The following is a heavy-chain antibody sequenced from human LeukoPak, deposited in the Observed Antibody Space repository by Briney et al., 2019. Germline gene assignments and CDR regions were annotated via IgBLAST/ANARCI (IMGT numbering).Heavy chain of an antibody. J-gene: IGHJ2*01. D-gene: IGHD3-22*01. CDR1: GGSISSGGYS. CDR2: IYHSGST. V-gene: IGHV4-30-2*01. CDR3: ARDNQGRSGAYYDSSGYYSRYFDL. Sequence: PSETLSLTCAVSGGSISSGGYSWSWIRQPPGKGLEWIGYIYHSGSTHYNPSLKSRVTISVDRSKNQFSLKLSSVTAADTAVYYCARDNQGRSGAYYDSSGYYSRYFDLWGRGTLVTVSS.